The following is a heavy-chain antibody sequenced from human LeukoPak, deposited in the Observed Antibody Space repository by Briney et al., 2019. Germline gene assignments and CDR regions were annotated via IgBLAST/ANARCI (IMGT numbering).Heavy chain of an antibody. CDR1: GFTFSNAW. V-gene: IGHV3-15*01. Sequence: GGSLRLSCAASGFTFSNAWMSWVRQAPGKGLEWVGRIKSKTDGGTTDYAAPVKGRFTISRDDSKSTLYLQMNSLKTEDTAVYYCTTLVGATTGFDYWGQGTLVTVSS. CDR3: TTLVGATTGFDY. J-gene: IGHJ4*02. CDR2: IKSKTDGGTT. D-gene: IGHD1-26*01.